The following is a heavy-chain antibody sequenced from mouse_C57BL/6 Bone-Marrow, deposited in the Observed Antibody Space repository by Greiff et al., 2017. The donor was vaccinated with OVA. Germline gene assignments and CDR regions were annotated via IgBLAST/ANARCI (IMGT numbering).Heavy chain of an antibody. CDR1: GFSLTSYG. D-gene: IGHD1-1*01. J-gene: IGHJ2*01. CDR2: IWGGGST. CDR3: AKRTTVVAS. Sequence: VKLVESGPGLVAPSQSLSITCTVSGFSLTSYGVDWVRQPPGQGLEWLGVIWGGGSTNYTSALMSRLSISKDNSKSQVFLKMNSLQTDDTAMYYCAKRTTVVASGGQGTTLTVSS. V-gene: IGHV2-9*01.